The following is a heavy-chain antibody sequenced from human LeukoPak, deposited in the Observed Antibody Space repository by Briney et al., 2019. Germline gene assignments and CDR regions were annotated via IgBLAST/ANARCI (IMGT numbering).Heavy chain of an antibody. CDR2: IYYSGST. J-gene: IGHJ4*02. CDR3: AREASAGYNLEPFDY. V-gene: IGHV4-59*12. D-gene: IGHD5-24*01. CDR1: GVSISSYY. Sequence: SETLSLTCTVSGVSISSYYWSWIRQPPGKGLEWIGYIYYSGSTKYNPSLKSRVTISVDTSKNQFSLKLSSVTAADTGVYYCAREASAGYNLEPFDYWGQGTLVTVSS.